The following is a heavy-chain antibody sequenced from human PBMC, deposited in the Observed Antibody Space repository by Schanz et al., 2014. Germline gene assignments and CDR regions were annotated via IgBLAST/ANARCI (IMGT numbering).Heavy chain of an antibody. Sequence: QVQLVESGGGLVKPGGSLRLSCAASGFIFSDYYMAWIRQAPGKGLEWVSSISSGGGSTYYADSVRGRFTISRDNSKNTVYIQMNSLRAEDTAVYYCARGGPAYYFDDWGQGTLVTVSS. J-gene: IGHJ4*02. V-gene: IGHV3-11*04. CDR1: GFIFSDYY. CDR2: ISSGGGST. CDR3: ARGGPAYYFDD.